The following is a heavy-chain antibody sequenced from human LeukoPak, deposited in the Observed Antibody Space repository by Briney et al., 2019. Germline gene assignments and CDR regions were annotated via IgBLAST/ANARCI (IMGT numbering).Heavy chain of an antibody. CDR3: ASGFYGDLLFDH. D-gene: IGHD4-17*01. CDR2: IYSGGST. Sequence: GGSLRLSCTASGFNVSSHYMSWVRQAPGKGLEWVSVIYSGGSTYYADSVKGRFSISRDIIKNTLHQINSLRAEDTALYYCASGFYGDLLFDHWGQGTLVTVSS. V-gene: IGHV3-53*01. CDR1: GFNVSSHY. J-gene: IGHJ4*02.